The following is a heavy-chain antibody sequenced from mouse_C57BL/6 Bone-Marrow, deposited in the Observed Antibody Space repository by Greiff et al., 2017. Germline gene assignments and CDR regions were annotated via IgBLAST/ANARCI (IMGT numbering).Heavy chain of an antibody. D-gene: IGHD2-5*01. J-gene: IGHJ4*01. V-gene: IGHV1-20*01. Sequence: VQLQQSGPELVKPGDSVKISCKASGYSFTGYFMNWVMQSHGKSLEWIGRINPYNGDTFYNQKFKGKATLTVDKSSSTAHMELRSLTSEDSAVYYCARERSKGYYYAMDYWGKGTSVTVSS. CDR3: ARERSKGYYYAMDY. CDR2: INPYNGDT. CDR1: GYSFTGYF.